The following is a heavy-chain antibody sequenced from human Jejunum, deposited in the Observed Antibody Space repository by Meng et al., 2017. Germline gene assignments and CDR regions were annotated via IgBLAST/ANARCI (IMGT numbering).Heavy chain of an antibody. D-gene: IGHD2-15*01. J-gene: IGHJ4*02. CDR3: AKEEGSCSGGSCWPLDY. V-gene: IGHV3-23*01. CDR1: GFTFSTYA. Sequence: GESLKISCAASGFTFSTYAMSWVRQAPGKGLEWVSAISGSGGDTYYTASVKGRFTVSRDNSKNTLKLVMSSLRAEDTALYYCAKEEGSCSGGSCWPLDYWGQGTLVPSPQ. CDR2: ISGSGGDT.